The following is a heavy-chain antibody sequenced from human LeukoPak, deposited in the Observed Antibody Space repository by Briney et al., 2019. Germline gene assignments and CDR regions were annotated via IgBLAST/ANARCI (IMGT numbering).Heavy chain of an antibody. J-gene: IGHJ4*02. CDR2: IQRDGSEK. CDR3: ARDNSLYY. Sequence: GGSLRLSCAASGFTFSNYWMSWVRQAPGKGLEWVAHIQRDGSEKYYVDSVKGRFTISRDNAKNSLYLQMNSLRAEDTAVYYCARDNSLYYWGQGTLVTVSS. D-gene: IGHD3-16*02. V-gene: IGHV3-7*01. CDR1: GFTFSNYW.